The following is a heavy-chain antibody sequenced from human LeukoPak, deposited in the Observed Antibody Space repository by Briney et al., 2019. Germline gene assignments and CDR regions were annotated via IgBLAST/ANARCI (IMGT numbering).Heavy chain of an antibody. D-gene: IGHD3-22*01. J-gene: IGHJ4*02. CDR2: IYYSGST. Sequence: PSETLSLTCTVSGGSISSYYWSWIRKPPGRGLEYIGFIYYSGSTKYNPSLKSRVTISVDTSKKQFSLNLSSVTAADTAVYYCARVSSTWYHDTSAYRDVRVLDYWGQGILVTVSS. V-gene: IGHV4-59*01. CDR3: ARVSSTWYHDTSAYRDVRVLDY. CDR1: GGSISSYY.